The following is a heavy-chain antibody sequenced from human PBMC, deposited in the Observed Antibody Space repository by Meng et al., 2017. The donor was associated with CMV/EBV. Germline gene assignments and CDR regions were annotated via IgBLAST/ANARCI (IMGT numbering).Heavy chain of an antibody. CDR1: GFDFSGYW. CDR2: TNSDGRSP. CDR3: ATGYSNSWYSFDY. Sequence: CAASGFDFSGYWMNWVRQAPGKGLVWVSRTNSDGRSPSYADSVKGRFTISRDNAKNTLYLQMNSLGAEDTAVYYCATGYSNSWYSFDYWGLGTLVTVSS. J-gene: IGHJ4*01. V-gene: IGHV3-74*01. D-gene: IGHD6-13*01.